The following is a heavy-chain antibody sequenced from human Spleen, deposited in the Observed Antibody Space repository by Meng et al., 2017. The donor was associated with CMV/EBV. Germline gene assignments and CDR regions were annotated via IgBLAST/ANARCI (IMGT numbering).Heavy chain of an antibody. CDR3: ARDLRGPNYHDSTGYFDY. Sequence: FTFSSYPMHCVRQAPGKGLEWVAFIFYDGSNKYYADSVQGRFTISRDNSKNTLYLQMHSLRAEDTAVYYCARDLRGPNYHDSTGYFDYWGQGTLVTVSS. CDR2: IFYDGSNK. CDR1: FTFSSYP. J-gene: IGHJ4*02. V-gene: IGHV3-30*04. D-gene: IGHD3-22*01.